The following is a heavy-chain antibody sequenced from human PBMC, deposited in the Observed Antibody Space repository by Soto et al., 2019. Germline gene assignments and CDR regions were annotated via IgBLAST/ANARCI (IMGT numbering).Heavy chain of an antibody. CDR1: GFTFSSYA. J-gene: IGHJ4*02. V-gene: IGHV3-23*01. CDR2: ISGSGGST. CDR3: AAGISSIAARPSYFDY. Sequence: GGSLRLSCAASGFTFSSYAMSWVRQAPGKGLEWISAISGSGGSTYYADSVKGRFTISRDNPKNTLYLQMNSLRAEDTAVYYCAAGISSIAARPSYFDYWGQGTLVTVSS. D-gene: IGHD6-6*01.